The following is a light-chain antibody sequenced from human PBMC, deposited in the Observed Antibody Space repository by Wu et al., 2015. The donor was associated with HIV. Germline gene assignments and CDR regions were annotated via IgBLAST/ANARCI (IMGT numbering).Light chain of an antibody. CDR2: DAS. J-gene: IGKJ4*01. Sequence: DIQMTQSPSSLSASVGDRVTISCQASQDINNHLNWYQQKAGKAPKLLIYDASNLESGVPSGLSGSGSGTNFSFTISSLQPEDIATYYCQQYKNLPITFGEDQGEIK. CDR1: QDINNH. CDR3: QQYKNLPIT. V-gene: IGKV1-33*01.